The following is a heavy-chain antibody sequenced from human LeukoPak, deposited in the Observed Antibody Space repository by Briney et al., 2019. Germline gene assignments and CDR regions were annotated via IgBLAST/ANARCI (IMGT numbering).Heavy chain of an antibody. CDR1: GFTFSIYA. CDR3: AKEREYSYVYDAFDI. CDR2: MSGSGGST. D-gene: IGHD3-16*01. V-gene: IGHV3-23*01. J-gene: IGHJ3*02. Sequence: PGGSLRLSCAASGFTFSIYAMSWVRQAPGKGLEWVSGMSGSGGSTYYADSVKGRFTISRDNSKNTLYLQMNTLRAEDTAVYYCAKEREYSYVYDAFDIWGQGTLVTVSS.